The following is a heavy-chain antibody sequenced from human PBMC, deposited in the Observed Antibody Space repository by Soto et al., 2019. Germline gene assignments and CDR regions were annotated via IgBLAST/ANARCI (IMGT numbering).Heavy chain of an antibody. V-gene: IGHV4-39*01. D-gene: IGHD6-19*01. Sequence: SETLSLTCTVSGGSISSSTHYWGWIRQPPGKGLEWIGSIYYSGSTYYNPSLKSRVTISVDTSKNQFFLKLSSVTAADTAVYYCARQVTLAVAGGDHYYGMDGWGQGTTVTFSS. CDR3: ARQVTLAVAGGDHYYGMDG. J-gene: IGHJ6*02. CDR2: IYYSGST. CDR1: GGSISSSTHY.